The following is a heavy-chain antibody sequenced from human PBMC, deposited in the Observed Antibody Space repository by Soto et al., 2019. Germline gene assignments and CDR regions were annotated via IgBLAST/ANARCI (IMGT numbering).Heavy chain of an antibody. V-gene: IGHV4-31*03. CDR3: ARGSSGTNGHYDNWFDP. D-gene: IGHD2-8*01. J-gene: IGHJ5*02. Sequence: QVQLQESGPGLVKPSQTLSLTCTVSGGSISSGGYYWSWIRQHPGKGLEWIGYIYYSGSTYYNPSLKSRVTIPVDTSKNQFSLKLSSVTAADTAVYYCARGSSGTNGHYDNWFDPWGQGTLVTVSS. CDR2: IYYSGST. CDR1: GGSISSGGYY.